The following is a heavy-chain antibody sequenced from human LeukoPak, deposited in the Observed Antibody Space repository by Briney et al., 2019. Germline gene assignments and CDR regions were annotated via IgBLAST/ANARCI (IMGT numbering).Heavy chain of an antibody. Sequence: GGSLRLPCAASGFTFSSYAMSWVRQAAGKGLEWVAVISYDGSNKYYVDSVKGRFTISRDNSKNTLYLQMNSLRGEDTAVYYCAKGGESSGYYGGPDYWGQGTLVTVSS. CDR1: GFTFSSYA. V-gene: IGHV3-30*18. CDR3: AKGGESSGYYGGPDY. CDR2: ISYDGSNK. J-gene: IGHJ4*02. D-gene: IGHD3-22*01.